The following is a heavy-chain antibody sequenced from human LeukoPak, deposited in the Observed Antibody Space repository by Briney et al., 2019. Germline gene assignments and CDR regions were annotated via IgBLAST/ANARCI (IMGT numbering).Heavy chain of an antibody. Sequence: GGSLRLSSAASGFTFSSYGMPWVRQAPGKGLEWVAVISYDGSNKYYADSVKGRFTISRDNSKNTLYLQMNSLRAEDTAVYYCAKDRYCSSTSCPLDYWGQGTLVTVSS. CDR2: ISYDGSNK. V-gene: IGHV3-30*18. J-gene: IGHJ4*02. CDR1: GFTFSSYG. CDR3: AKDRYCSSTSCPLDY. D-gene: IGHD2-2*01.